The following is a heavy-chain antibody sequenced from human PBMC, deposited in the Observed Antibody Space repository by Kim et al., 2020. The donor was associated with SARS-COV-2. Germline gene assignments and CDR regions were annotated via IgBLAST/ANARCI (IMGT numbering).Heavy chain of an antibody. Sequence: GGSLRLSCAASGFTFSNYAMSWVRQAPGKGLEWVSAITSRDHAYYADSVKGRFTIFRDNSKNAVYLQMSSLGAEDTAIYYCTKEGGTETRIWAESWGQGTLVTVSS. D-gene: IGHD1-1*01. CDR3: TKEGGTETRIWAES. CDR2: ITSRDHA. J-gene: IGHJ5*02. V-gene: IGHV3-23*01. CDR1: GFTFSNYA.